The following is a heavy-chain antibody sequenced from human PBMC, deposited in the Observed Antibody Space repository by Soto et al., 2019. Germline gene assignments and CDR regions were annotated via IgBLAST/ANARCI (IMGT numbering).Heavy chain of an antibody. CDR2: IIPTLGTA. Sequence: QVQLVQSGAEVKKPGSSVKVSCKASGGTFSSNAINWVRQAPGQGLEWMGGIIPTLGTANYAQKFQGRVTITADKSTSTAHMWLSSLRSEDTAVYYCARSYFGSGSYDTSDYNYYAMDVWGQGTTVIVSS. V-gene: IGHV1-69*06. CDR3: ARSYFGSGSYDTSDYNYYAMDV. D-gene: IGHD3-10*01. J-gene: IGHJ6*02. CDR1: GGTFSSNA.